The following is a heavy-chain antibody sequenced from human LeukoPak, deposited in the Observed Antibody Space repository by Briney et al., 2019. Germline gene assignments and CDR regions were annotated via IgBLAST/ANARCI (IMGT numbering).Heavy chain of an antibody. J-gene: IGHJ5*02. CDR3: ARGGCSGGSCYSSWFDP. D-gene: IGHD2-15*01. CDR1: GYTFYDYY. Sequence: ASVKVSCKASGYTFYDYYIHWVRRAPGQGLEWMGWIDPNSGVRSYAQKFQGRVTMTRDTSTSTAYMDLSSLTFDDTAVYYCARGGCSGGSCYSSWFDPWGQGTLVTVSS. V-gene: IGHV1-2*02. CDR2: IDPNSGVR.